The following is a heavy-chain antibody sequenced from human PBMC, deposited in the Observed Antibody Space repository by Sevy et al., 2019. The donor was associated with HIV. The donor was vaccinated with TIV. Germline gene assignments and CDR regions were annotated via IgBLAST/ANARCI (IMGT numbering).Heavy chain of an antibody. CDR1: GFTFSNYA. CDR3: AKDTGSGRIYFDS. CDR2: ISGSTGTT. Sequence: GGSLRLSCAASGFTFSNYAMTWVRQAPGKGLEWVSSISGSTGTTYYADSVKGRFTISRYNSKNTLYLQMNSLRAEDTAVYSCAKDTGSGRIYFDSWGQGTPVTVSS. V-gene: IGHV3-23*01. D-gene: IGHD3-10*01. J-gene: IGHJ4*02.